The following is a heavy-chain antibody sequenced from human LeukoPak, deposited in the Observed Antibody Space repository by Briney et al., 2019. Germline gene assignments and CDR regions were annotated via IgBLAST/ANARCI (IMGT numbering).Heavy chain of an antibody. Sequence: PSETLSLTCTVSGGSISSHYWSWIRQPPGKGLEWIGHIYYSGSTNYNPSLTSRVTISVDTSKNRFSLMQRSVTAADTAVYYCARSRFATAAGGFDYWGQGTLVTVSS. J-gene: IGHJ4*02. D-gene: IGHD6-13*01. V-gene: IGHV4-59*11. CDR2: IYYSGST. CDR3: ARSRFATAAGGFDY. CDR1: GGSISSHY.